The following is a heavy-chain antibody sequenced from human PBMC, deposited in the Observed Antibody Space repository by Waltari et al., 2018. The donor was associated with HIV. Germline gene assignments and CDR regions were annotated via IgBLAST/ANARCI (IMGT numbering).Heavy chain of an antibody. V-gene: IGHV3-9*01. CDR3: VKVGMAAVTSYAIDI. CDR1: GFNFAAYA. Sequence: EVQLVESGGDLVQPGGSLRLSCAASGFNFAAYALHWVRQPPGKGLEWVSGISWNSDTIGYADSVKGRFTISRDNAKNSLSLEMNSLRAEDTALYYCVKVGMAAVTSYAIDIWGQGTMVTVSS. D-gene: IGHD4-17*01. CDR2: ISWNSDTI. J-gene: IGHJ3*02.